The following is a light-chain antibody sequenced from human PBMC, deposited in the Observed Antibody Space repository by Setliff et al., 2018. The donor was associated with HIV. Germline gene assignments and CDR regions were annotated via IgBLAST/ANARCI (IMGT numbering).Light chain of an antibody. V-gene: IGLV2-11*01. CDR3: CSYACSYSFV. CDR1: SSDVGNYDY. CDR2: HVN. J-gene: IGLJ1*01. Sequence: SALTQPRSVSGSRGQSVTFSCTGASSDVGNYDYVSWYRQHPGKAPKLMIYHVNKRPSGVPARFSGFKSVNTASLTISGLQPEDEADYYCCSYACSYSFVFGTGTKSPS.